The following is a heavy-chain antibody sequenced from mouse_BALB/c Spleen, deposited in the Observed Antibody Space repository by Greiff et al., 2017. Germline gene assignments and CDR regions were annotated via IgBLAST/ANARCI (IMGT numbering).Heavy chain of an antibody. V-gene: IGHV3-8*02. Sequence: EVKVVESGPSLVKPSQTLSLTCSVTGDSITSGYWNWIRKFPGNKLEYMGYISYSGSTYYNPSLKSRISITRDTSKNQYYLQLNSVTTEDTATYYCAIRQLGLPFAYWGQGTLVTVSA. D-gene: IGHD3-2*01. CDR1: GDSITSGY. CDR3: AIRQLGLPFAY. J-gene: IGHJ3*01. CDR2: ISYSGST.